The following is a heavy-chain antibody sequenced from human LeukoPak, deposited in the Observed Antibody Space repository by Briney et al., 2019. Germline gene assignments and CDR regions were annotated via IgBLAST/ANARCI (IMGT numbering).Heavy chain of an antibody. V-gene: IGHV4-61*02. CDR3: ARDRSGGDYALGY. J-gene: IGHJ4*02. Sequence: PSETLSLXCTVSGGSISSGSYYWSWIRQPAGKGLEWIGRIYTSGSTNYNPSLKSRVTISVDTSKNQFSLKLSSVTAADTAVYYCARDRSGGDYALGYWGQGTLVTVSS. CDR2: IYTSGST. D-gene: IGHD4-17*01. CDR1: GGSISSGSYY.